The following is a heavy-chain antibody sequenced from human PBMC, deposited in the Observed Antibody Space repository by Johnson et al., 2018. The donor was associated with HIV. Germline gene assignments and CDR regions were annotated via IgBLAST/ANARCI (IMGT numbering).Heavy chain of an antibody. CDR1: GLTFCRNW. J-gene: IGHJ3*02. CDR2: LKQDGSEK. D-gene: IGHD5-18*01. Sequence: EQLVESGGGLVQPGGSLRLSCVASGLTFCRNWMSWVRQAPGKGLEWVANLKQDGSEKYYVDSVKGRFTISRDNAKNSLFLQMNSLRAEDTALYYCARDRGSYGTSDAFDIWGQGTMVTVSS. CDR3: ARDRGSYGTSDAFDI. V-gene: IGHV3-7*05.